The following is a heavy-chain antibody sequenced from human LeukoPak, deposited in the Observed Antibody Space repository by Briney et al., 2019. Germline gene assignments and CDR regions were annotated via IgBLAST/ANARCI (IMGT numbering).Heavy chain of an antibody. CDR3: ASLYGSGSSMAEPDY. Sequence: GGSLRLSCAASGFTFSSYGMHWVRQAPGKGLEWVSGISGGGYSTYYADSVKGRFTISRDNSKNTLYLQMNSLRAEDTAVYYCASLYGSGSSMAEPDYWGQGTLVTVSS. J-gene: IGHJ4*02. CDR2: ISGGGYST. V-gene: IGHV3-NL1*01. CDR1: GFTFSSYG. D-gene: IGHD3-10*01.